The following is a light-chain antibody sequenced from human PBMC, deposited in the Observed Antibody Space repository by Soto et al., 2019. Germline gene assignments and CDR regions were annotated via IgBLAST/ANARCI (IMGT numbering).Light chain of an antibody. Sequence: DIQMTQSPSTLSASVGDRVTITCRASQSISSWVAWYQQKPGKAPTLLIYDASSLESGVPSRFSGSGSGTEFTLTISSLQPDDVATYYCQQYNSYPWTFGQGTKGEIK. CDR3: QQYNSYPWT. CDR1: QSISSW. V-gene: IGKV1-5*01. J-gene: IGKJ1*01. CDR2: DAS.